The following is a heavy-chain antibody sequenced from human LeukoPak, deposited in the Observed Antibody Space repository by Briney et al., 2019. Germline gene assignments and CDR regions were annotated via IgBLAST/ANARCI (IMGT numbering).Heavy chain of an antibody. Sequence: SETLSLTCTVSGGSISSYYWSWIRQPPGKGLEWIGYIYYSGSTNYNPSLKSRVTISVDTSKNQFPLKLSSVTAADTAVYYCARDRGGRSSGFLDYWGQGTLVTVSS. CDR2: IYYSGST. J-gene: IGHJ4*02. CDR3: ARDRGGRSSGFLDY. V-gene: IGHV4-59*01. CDR1: GGSISSYY. D-gene: IGHD6-19*01.